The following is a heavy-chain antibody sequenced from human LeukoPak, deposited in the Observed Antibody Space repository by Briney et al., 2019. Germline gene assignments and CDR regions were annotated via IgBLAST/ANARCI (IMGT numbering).Heavy chain of an antibody. D-gene: IGHD6-13*01. J-gene: IGHJ3*02. CDR3: ARDRGSSSLAI. V-gene: IGHV3-23*01. Sequence: GGSLRLSCAASGFTFSSYAMSWVRQAPGKGLEWVSSISGSGDSTYYADSVKGRSTISRDNAKNTLYLQMNSLRAEDTAVYYCARDRGSSSLAIWGQGTMVTVSS. CDR2: ISGSGDST. CDR1: GFTFSSYA.